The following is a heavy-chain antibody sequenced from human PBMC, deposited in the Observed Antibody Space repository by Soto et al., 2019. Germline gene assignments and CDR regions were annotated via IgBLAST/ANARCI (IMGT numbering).Heavy chain of an antibody. CDR1: GFTFSSYS. J-gene: IGHJ5*02. V-gene: IGHV3-23*01. CDR3: AKDRNYYGSGSYGS. D-gene: IGHD3-10*01. Sequence: GGSLRLSCAASGFTFSSYSMNWVRQAPGKGLEWVSAISSSGGSTYYADSVKGRFTISRDNSKNTLYLQMNSLRAEDTAVYYCAKDRNYYGSGSYGSWGQGTLVTSPQ. CDR2: ISSSGGST.